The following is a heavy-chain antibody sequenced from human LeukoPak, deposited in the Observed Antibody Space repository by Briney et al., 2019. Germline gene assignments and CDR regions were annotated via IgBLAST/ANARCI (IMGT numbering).Heavy chain of an antibody. CDR1: GDSISSRTYY. V-gene: IGHV4-31*03. CDR3: ASDVSSAFPNRFDP. Sequence: SQTLSLTCSVSGDSISSRTYYWTWIRQHPEKGLEWIVYIWNSGNTNYNPSLKSRVTISVDTSKNQFSLKLTSVPAADTALYYCASDVSSAFPNRFDPWGQGILVIVSS. D-gene: IGHD6-6*01. J-gene: IGHJ5*02. CDR2: IWNSGNT.